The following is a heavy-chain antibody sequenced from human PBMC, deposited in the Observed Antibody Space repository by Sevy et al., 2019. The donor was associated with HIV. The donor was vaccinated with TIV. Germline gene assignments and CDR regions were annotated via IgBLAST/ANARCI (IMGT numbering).Heavy chain of an antibody. V-gene: IGHV3-7*01. CDR3: ARAMGV. CDR2: INQDGSEI. Sequence: GGSLRLSCVGSGISISSHWMNWVRHSPGKGLEWVANINQDGSEIYYVDSVKGRFTISRDNAKNSGYLQMHFLRVEDSGVYYCARAMGVWGQGTTVTVSS. J-gene: IGHJ6*02. CDR1: GISISSHW.